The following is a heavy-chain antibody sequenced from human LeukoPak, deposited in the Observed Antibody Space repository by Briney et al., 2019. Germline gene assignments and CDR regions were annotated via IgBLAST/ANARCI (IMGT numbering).Heavy chain of an antibody. Sequence: PSETLSLTCPVSGGSISSHYWSWLRQPPGRGREWIGYIYYSGSSNYKLSLKSRVTISVDPSKNQYALKLSAVNAPDTAVYDCAREGSHGSGSSLSWFDPWGQGTLVTVSS. V-gene: IGHV4-59*11. J-gene: IGHJ5*02. D-gene: IGHD3-10*01. CDR3: AREGSHGSGSSLSWFDP. CDR1: GGSISSHY. CDR2: IYYSGSS.